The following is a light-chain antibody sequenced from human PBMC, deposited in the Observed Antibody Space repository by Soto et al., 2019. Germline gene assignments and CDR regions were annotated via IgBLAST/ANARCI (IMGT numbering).Light chain of an antibody. V-gene: IGKV3D-20*02. CDR1: QSLSSGY. CDR2: GAS. Sequence: IVLTQSPGTLSLSPGEGATLSCRASQSLSSGYLAWYQHKPGQAPRLLIHGASRRATGIPARFSGSGSGTDFTLTISSLEPEDFAFYFCQQRSHWPTFGQGTKVEVK. CDR3: QQRSHWPT. J-gene: IGKJ1*01.